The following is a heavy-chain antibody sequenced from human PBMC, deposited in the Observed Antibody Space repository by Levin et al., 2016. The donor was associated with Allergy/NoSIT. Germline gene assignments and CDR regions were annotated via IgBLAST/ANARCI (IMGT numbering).Heavy chain of an antibody. CDR2: IYWDDDK. J-gene: IGHJ4*02. CDR3: THGRWGPDY. Sequence: WIRQPPGKALEWLASIYWDDDKRYSPYLKTRLTITRDTSKNQVVLTMINMDTVDTATYFCTHGRWGPDYWGQGTLVTVSS. V-gene: IGHV2-5*02. D-gene: IGHD3-16*01.